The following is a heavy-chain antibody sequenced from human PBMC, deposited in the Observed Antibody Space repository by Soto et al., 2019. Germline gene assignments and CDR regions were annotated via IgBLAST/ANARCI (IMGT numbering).Heavy chain of an antibody. Sequence: WGSLRLSCAASGFTFISYAIHFFRQAPGKGLEWVAVISYDGSNKYYADSVKGRFTISRDNSKNTLYLQMNSLRAEDTAVYYCASKRMASQSFDYWGQGTLVTVSS. V-gene: IGHV3-30-3*01. D-gene: IGHD2-15*01. CDR1: GFTFISYA. J-gene: IGHJ4*02. CDR2: ISYDGSNK. CDR3: ASKRMASQSFDY.